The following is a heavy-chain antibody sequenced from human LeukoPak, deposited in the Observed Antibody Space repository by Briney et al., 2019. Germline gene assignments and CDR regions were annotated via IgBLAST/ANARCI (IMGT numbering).Heavy chain of an antibody. Sequence: GGSLRLSCAASGFTFSSYSMNWVRQAPGKGLEWVSSISSSSSYIYYADSVKGRFTISRDNAKNSLYLQMNRLRAEDTAVYYCAGGYCSSASCYIDASDFWGQGTMVTVSP. V-gene: IGHV3-21*01. CDR2: ISSSSSYI. CDR3: AGGYCSSASCYIDASDF. CDR1: GFTFSSYS. D-gene: IGHD2-2*03. J-gene: IGHJ3*01.